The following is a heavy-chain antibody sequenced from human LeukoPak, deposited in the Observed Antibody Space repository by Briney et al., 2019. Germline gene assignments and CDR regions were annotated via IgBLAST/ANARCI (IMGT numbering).Heavy chain of an antibody. CDR1: GFTFSGSA. CDR2: IRSKANSYPT. Sequence: GGALRLSCAASGFTFSGSAMQWVRPASGKGVKGVGRIRSKANSYPTPYAPSVKGRFTISRDHSKNKAYLQMNSLKTEDTAVYYCTRQPEDIVVVPAAISPSWFDPWGQGTLVTVSS. D-gene: IGHD2-2*01. V-gene: IGHV3-73*01. CDR3: TRQPEDIVVVPAAISPSWFDP. J-gene: IGHJ5*02.